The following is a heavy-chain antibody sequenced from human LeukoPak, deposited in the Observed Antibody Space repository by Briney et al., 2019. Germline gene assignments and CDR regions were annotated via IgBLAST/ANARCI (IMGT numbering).Heavy chain of an antibody. CDR3: ASRSSGSYPEFDY. Sequence: PSETLSLTCAVYGGSLSGYYWSWIRQHPGKGLEWIGYIYYSGSTYYNPSLKSRVTISVDTSKNQFSLKLSSVTAADTAVYYCASRSSGSYPEFDYWGQGTLVTVSS. J-gene: IGHJ4*02. CDR1: GGSLSGYY. CDR2: IYYSGST. V-gene: IGHV4-31*11. D-gene: IGHD1-26*01.